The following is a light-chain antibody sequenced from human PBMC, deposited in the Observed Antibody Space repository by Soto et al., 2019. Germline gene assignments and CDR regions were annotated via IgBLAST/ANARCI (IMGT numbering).Light chain of an antibody. J-gene: IGKJ5*01. V-gene: IGKV3-20*01. CDR1: QSISSTY. Sequence: EIVLTRSPGTLSLSPGERATLSCSASQSISSTYLAWYQQKPGQAPRLLIYGASSRATGIPDRFSGSGSGTDFSLTISRLEPEDFAVYYCQQYGSSPVTFGQGTRLEIK. CDR2: GAS. CDR3: QQYGSSPVT.